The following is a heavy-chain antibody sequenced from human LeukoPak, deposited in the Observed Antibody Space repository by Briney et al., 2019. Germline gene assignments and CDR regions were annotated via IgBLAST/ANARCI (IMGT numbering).Heavy chain of an antibody. CDR3: ARAGLFFDYGDHVFDY. Sequence: GGSLRLSCAVSGFSVSNNYMNWVRQAPGKGLEWVSIIYSGNSTYFADSVKGRFTISRDISKNTLYLQMNSLRAEDTAVYYCARAGLFFDYGDHVFDYWGQGTLVTVSS. V-gene: IGHV3-53*01. CDR1: GFSVSNNY. CDR2: IYSGNST. D-gene: IGHD4-17*01. J-gene: IGHJ4*02.